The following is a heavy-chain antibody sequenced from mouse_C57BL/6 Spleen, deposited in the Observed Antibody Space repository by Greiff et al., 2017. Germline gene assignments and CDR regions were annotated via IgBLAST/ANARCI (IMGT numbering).Heavy chain of an antibody. J-gene: IGHJ2*01. CDR1: GYTFTSYW. CDR2: IYPSDSET. V-gene: IGHV1-61*01. Sequence: VQLQQSGAELVRPGSSVKLSCKASGYTFTSYWMDWVKQRPGQGLEWIGNIYPSDSETHYNQKFKDKATLTVDKSSSTAYRQLSSLTSEDSAVYYCARNDGYYGAVDYWGQGTTLTVSS. D-gene: IGHD2-3*01. CDR3: ARNDGYYGAVDY.